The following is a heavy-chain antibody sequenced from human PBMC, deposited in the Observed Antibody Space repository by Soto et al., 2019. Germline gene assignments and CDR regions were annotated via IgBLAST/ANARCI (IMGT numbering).Heavy chain of an antibody. CDR1: GGSISSGGYY. D-gene: IGHD2-15*01. CDR3: ARTALVVVAASYFDY. Sequence: QVQLQESGPGLVKPSQTLSLTCTVSGGSISSGGYYWSWLRQHPGKGLEWIGYIYYSGSTYYNPSLKSRVTISVDPSKNQFSLKLSSVTAADTAVYYCARTALVVVAASYFDYWGQGTLVTVSS. J-gene: IGHJ4*02. V-gene: IGHV4-31*03. CDR2: IYYSGST.